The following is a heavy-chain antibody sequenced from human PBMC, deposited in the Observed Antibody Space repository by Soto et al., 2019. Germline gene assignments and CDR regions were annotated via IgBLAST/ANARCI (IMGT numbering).Heavy chain of an antibody. CDR1: GFTFSDSA. J-gene: IGHJ4*02. CDR3: SRRSEYDSGGYYYAYDY. D-gene: IGHD3-22*01. Sequence: EVQVVESGGGLVQPGGSLTLSCAASGFTFSDSAMHWVRQASGKGLEWLGRIRSKANNLETAYAASVKGRFTISRDDEKNTVYLQMNSLNSEDTAVYYCSRRSEYDSGGYYYAYDYWGQGTRVTVSS. V-gene: IGHV3-73*02. CDR2: IRSKANNLET.